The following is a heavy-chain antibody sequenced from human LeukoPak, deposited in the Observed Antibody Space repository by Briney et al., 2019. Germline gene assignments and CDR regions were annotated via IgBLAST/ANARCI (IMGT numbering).Heavy chain of an antibody. Sequence: SETLSLTCAVYGGSFSGYYWSWIRQPPGKGLEWIGEINYSRSTNYNLSLKSRVTISVDTSKNQFSLKLSSVTAADTAVYYCAGDGYNFNYWGQGTLVTVSS. D-gene: IGHD5-24*01. CDR3: AGDGYNFNY. J-gene: IGHJ4*02. CDR2: INYSRST. CDR1: GGSFSGYY. V-gene: IGHV4-34*01.